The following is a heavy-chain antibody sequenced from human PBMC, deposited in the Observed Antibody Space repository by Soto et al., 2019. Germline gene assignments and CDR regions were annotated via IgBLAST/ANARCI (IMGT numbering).Heavy chain of an antibody. CDR2: VYNKGST. D-gene: IGHD1-26*01. J-gene: IGHJ4*02. Sequence: SETLSLTCTVSGGSITSSDYYWGWVRQPPGKGLEWIGYVYNKGSTNYNPSLKSRVTISVDTSKNQFSLKLTSVTAADTALYFCVRDGNYWGQGVLVTVSS. CDR1: GGSITSSDYY. CDR3: VRDGNY. V-gene: IGHV4-61*08.